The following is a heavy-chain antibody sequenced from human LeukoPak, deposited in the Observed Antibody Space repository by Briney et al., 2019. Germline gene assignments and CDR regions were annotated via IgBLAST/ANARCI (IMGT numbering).Heavy chain of an antibody. J-gene: IGHJ3*02. CDR1: GFTFKSYA. D-gene: IGHD2-15*01. CDR3: ARVGADCSGDRCYWTYDAFDI. Sequence: GGSLRLSCATSGFTFKSYAMNWVRQAPGKGLEWVSYISSSGSTIYYADSMKGRFTISRDNAKNSLYLQMNSLRAEDTAVYYCARVGADCSGDRCYWTYDAFDIWGQGTMVTVSS. CDR2: ISSSGSTI. V-gene: IGHV3-48*03.